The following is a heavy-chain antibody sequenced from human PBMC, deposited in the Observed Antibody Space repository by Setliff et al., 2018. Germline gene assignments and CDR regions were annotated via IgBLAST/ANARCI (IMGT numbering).Heavy chain of an antibody. J-gene: IGHJ2*01. V-gene: IGHV4-59*08. CDR3: ARGIEYYYESSGFYYASTYWYFDL. CDR1: GGSISSYY. Sequence: SETLSLTCTVSGGSISSYYWSWVRQPPGKGLEWIGYIYYSGSADYNPSLKSRVTISVDTSKNQFSLKLNSVTAADTAVYYCARGIEYYYESSGFYYASTYWYFDLWGRGALVTVSS. CDR2: IYYSGSA. D-gene: IGHD3-22*01.